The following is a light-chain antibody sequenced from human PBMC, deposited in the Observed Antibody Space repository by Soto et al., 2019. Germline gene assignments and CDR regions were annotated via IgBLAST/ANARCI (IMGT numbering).Light chain of an antibody. J-gene: IGKJ1*01. CDR1: QSLANSF. CDR2: DTS. Sequence: EFVLTQSPVTLSLSPGERATLSCRASQSLANSFIAWYQQTPGQAPRLLIYDTSSRASGIPDRFSGSGSGTDFTITISRLEPEDFAVYYCQQYGSSGTFGQGTKVDIK. CDR3: QQYGSSGT. V-gene: IGKV3-20*01.